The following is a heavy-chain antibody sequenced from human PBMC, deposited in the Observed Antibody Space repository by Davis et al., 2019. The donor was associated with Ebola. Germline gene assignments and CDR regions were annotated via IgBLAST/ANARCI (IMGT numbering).Heavy chain of an antibody. CDR1: GGSFSGYY. Sequence: PGGSLRLSCAVYGGSFSGYYWSWIRQPPGKGLEWIGEINHSGSTNYNPSLKSRVTISVDTSKNQFSLKLSSVTAADTAVYYCARGEAAANNNNWFDPWGQGTLVTVSS. CDR2: INHSGST. D-gene: IGHD6-13*01. J-gene: IGHJ5*02. CDR3: ARGEAAANNNNWFDP. V-gene: IGHV4-34*01.